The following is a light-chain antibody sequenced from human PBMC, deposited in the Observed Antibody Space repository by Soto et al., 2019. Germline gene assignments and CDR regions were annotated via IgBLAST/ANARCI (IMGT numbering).Light chain of an antibody. CDR1: QSVSSSY. Sequence: EIVLTQSPGTLSLSPGERATLSCRASQSVSSSYLAWYQQKPGQAPRLLTYGASSRATGIPDRFSGSGSGTDFTLTISRLEPEDFAVYYCQQYGSSPLTFGGGTKVDI. CDR2: GAS. CDR3: QQYGSSPLT. J-gene: IGKJ4*01. V-gene: IGKV3-20*01.